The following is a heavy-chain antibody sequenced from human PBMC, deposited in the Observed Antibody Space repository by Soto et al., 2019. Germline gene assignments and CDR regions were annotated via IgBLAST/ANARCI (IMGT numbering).Heavy chain of an antibody. CDR3: AHEMEWMLQIFNP. CDR1: GGSISSSSNH. Sequence: SETLSLTCTVSGGSISSSSNHWGWIRQPPGKGLEWIGSIYYSGTTYYTPSLKSRVTISVDTSKNQFSLKVNSVTAADTAVYYCAHEMEWMLQIFNPWGQGILVTVSS. D-gene: IGHD3-3*01. CDR2: IYYSGTT. J-gene: IGHJ5*02. V-gene: IGHV4-39*01.